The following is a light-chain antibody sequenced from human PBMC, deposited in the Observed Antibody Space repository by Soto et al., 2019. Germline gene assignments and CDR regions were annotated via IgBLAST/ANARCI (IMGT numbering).Light chain of an antibody. V-gene: IGLV2-14*01. CDR3: SSYASSSPFV. Sequence: QCVLTQPASVSGSPGQSITISCTGTGSDVGGYKYVSWYQQLPGKAPKLTIYDVSYRPSGVSDRFSGSKSGNTASLIISGLQAEDEADYYCSSYASSSPFVFGTGTKVTVL. J-gene: IGLJ1*01. CDR1: GSDVGGYKY. CDR2: DVS.